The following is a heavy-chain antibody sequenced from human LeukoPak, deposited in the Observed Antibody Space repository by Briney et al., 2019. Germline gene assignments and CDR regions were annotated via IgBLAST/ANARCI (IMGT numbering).Heavy chain of an antibody. J-gene: IGHJ4*02. CDR2: ISYDGSNK. CDR1: GFTFSSYG. CDR3: AKAVQELWFGEPVFDY. D-gene: IGHD3-10*01. V-gene: IGHV3-30*18. Sequence: TGGSLRLSCAASGFTFSSYGMHWVRQAPGKGLEWVAVISYDGSNKYYADSVKGRFTISRDNSKNTLYLQMNSLRAEDTAVYYCAKAVQELWFGEPVFDYWGQGTLVTVSS.